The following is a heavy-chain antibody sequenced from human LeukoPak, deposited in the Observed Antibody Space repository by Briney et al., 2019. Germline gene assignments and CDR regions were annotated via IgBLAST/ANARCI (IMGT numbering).Heavy chain of an antibody. V-gene: IGHV1-18*01. Sequence: ASVKVSCKASGYTFTSYVSWVRQAPGQGLEWMGWISAYNGNTNYAQKLQGRVTMTTDTSTSTAYMELRSLRSDDTAVYYCARDKWDGGSHGFDYWGQGTLVTVSS. CDR2: ISAYNGNT. J-gene: IGHJ4*02. CDR3: ARDKWDGGSHGFDY. CDR1: GYTFTSY. D-gene: IGHD1-26*01.